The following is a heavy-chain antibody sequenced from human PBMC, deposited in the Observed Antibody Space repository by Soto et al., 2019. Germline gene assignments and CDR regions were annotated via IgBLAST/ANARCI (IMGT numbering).Heavy chain of an antibody. Sequence: QVQLVESGGGVVQPGRSLRLSCAASGFTFSSYAMHWVRQAPGKGLEWVAVISYDGSNKYYADSVKGRFTISRDNSKNTLYLQMNSLRAEDTAVYYCARGVTIFLSYFDYWGQGTLVTVSS. CDR2: ISYDGSNK. CDR3: ARGVTIFLSYFDY. D-gene: IGHD3-9*01. J-gene: IGHJ4*02. V-gene: IGHV3-30-3*01. CDR1: GFTFSSYA.